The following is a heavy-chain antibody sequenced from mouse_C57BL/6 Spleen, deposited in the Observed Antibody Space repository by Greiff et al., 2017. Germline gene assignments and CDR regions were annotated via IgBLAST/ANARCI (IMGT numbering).Heavy chain of an antibody. CDR2: IDPDTGGT. D-gene: IGHD1-1*01. J-gene: IGHJ2*01. CDR1: GYTFTDYD. Sequence: QVQLQQSGAELVRPGASVTLSCKASGYTFTDYDMHWVKQTPVPGLEWIGAIDPDTGGTAYTQKFKGTAILTADKSSSTAYMELRSLTSEDSSVYYCTRNSSSYEDDWGQGATLSVS. V-gene: IGHV1-15*01. CDR3: TRNSSSYEDD.